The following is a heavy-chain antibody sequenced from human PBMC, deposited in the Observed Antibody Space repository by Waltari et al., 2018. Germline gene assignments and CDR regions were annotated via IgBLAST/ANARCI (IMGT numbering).Heavy chain of an antibody. V-gene: IGHV3-30*18. J-gene: IGHJ6*02. Sequence: QVQLVESGGGVVQPGRSLRLSCAASGFTFSSYGMHWVRQAPGKGLEWVAVTWYDGSNKYYADSVKGRFTISRDNSKNTLYLQMNSLRAEDTAMYYCAKDDYYDFWSSHGMDVWGQGTTVTVSS. CDR2: TWYDGSNK. D-gene: IGHD3-3*01. CDR1: GFTFSSYG. CDR3: AKDDYYDFWSSHGMDV.